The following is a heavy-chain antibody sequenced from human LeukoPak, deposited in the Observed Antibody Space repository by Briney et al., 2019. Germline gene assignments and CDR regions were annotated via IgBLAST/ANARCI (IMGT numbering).Heavy chain of an antibody. Sequence: AASVKVSCKASGYTFTDYYMHWVRQAPGPGLEWMGWINPNSGGTNYAQKFQGRVTMTRDTSISTAYMELSRLRSDDTAVYYCARSILGPTPIDYWGQGPLVTVSS. CDR3: ARSILGPTPIDY. D-gene: IGHD1-26*01. J-gene: IGHJ4*02. CDR2: INPNSGGT. V-gene: IGHV1-2*02. CDR1: GYTFTDYY.